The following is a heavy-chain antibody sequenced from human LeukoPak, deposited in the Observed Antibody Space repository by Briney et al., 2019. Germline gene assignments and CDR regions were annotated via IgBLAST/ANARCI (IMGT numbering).Heavy chain of an antibody. V-gene: IGHV3-23*01. CDR3: AKANTYYYDSSGFHYFDY. Sequence: GGSLRLSCAASGFTFSSYAMSWVRQAPGKGLEWVSAISGSGGSTYYADSVKGRFTISRDNSKNTLYLQMNSLRAEDTAVYYCAKANTYYYDSSGFHYFDYWGQGTLVTVSS. CDR1: GFTFSSYA. J-gene: IGHJ4*02. CDR2: ISGSGGST. D-gene: IGHD3-22*01.